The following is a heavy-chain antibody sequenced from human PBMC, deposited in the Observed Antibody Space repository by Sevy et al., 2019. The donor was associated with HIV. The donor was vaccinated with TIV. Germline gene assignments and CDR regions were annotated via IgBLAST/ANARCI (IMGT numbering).Heavy chain of an antibody. CDR2: INTNTGNP. CDR3: ARENRYFDWSPTGPFDP. CDR1: GYTFTSYA. J-gene: IGHJ5*02. D-gene: IGHD3-9*01. V-gene: IGHV7-4-1*02. Sequence: ASVKVSCKASGYTFTSYATNWVRQAPGQGLEWMGWINTNTGNPTYAQGFTGRFVFSLDTSVSTAYLQISSLKAEDTAVYYCARENRYFDWSPTGPFDPWGQGTLVTVSS.